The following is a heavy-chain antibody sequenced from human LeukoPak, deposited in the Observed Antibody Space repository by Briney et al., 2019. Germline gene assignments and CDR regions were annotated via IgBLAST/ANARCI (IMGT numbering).Heavy chain of an antibody. Sequence: EPSETLSLTCTVSGGSISSHYWSWIRQPPGKGLEWIGYIYYSGTTNYNPSLKSRVTISVDTSKNQFSLKLSSVTAADTAVYYCARREAYYYGMDIWGQGTTVTVSS. V-gene: IGHV4-59*08. CDR2: IYYSGTT. J-gene: IGHJ6*02. CDR3: ARREAYYYGMDI. CDR1: GGSISSHY.